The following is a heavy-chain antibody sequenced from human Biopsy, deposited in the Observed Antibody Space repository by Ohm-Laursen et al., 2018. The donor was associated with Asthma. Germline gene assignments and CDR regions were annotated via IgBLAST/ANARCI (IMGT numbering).Heavy chain of an antibody. Sequence: SLRLSCAATEFPFSSYAMNWVRQAPGKGLEWVSSNSGHGDNTHYSDSVQGRFIISRDNSKNTLYLQMNSLRVEDTAIYFCAKDKVGAANSYQYGMDVWGQGTTVTVSS. D-gene: IGHD1-26*01. CDR1: EFPFSSYA. CDR3: AKDKVGAANSYQYGMDV. V-gene: IGHV3-23*01. CDR2: NSGHGDNT. J-gene: IGHJ6*02.